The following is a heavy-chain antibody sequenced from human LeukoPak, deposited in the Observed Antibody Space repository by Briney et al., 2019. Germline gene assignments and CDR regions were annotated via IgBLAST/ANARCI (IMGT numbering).Heavy chain of an antibody. V-gene: IGHV3-74*01. CDR1: GFYFSSSW. J-gene: IGHJ4*02. Sequence: GSLRLSCAASGFYFSSSWMHWVRHAPGQGQVWVSRIKGDGISTNYADSVKGRFTISRDIAKNTLYLQMNSLRAEDTGVYYCAKDHYWSIDYWGRGTLVTVS. CDR2: IKGDGIST. D-gene: IGHD3-3*01. CDR3: AKDHYWSIDY.